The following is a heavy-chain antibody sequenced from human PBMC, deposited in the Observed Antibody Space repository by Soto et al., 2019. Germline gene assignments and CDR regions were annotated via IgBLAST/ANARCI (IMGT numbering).Heavy chain of an antibody. CDR2: IRSSGNYK. Sequence: DVQLVESGGGLVKPGGSLRLSCASSGFTFSTYTMNWVRQAPGKGLEWVSSIRSSGNYKYSADSVKGRFTISRDNAKNSLYLQMNSLRGEDTAVYYCARDGHFDYWGQGTLVTVSS. CDR3: ARDGHFDY. CDR1: GFTFSTYT. J-gene: IGHJ4*02. V-gene: IGHV3-21*01.